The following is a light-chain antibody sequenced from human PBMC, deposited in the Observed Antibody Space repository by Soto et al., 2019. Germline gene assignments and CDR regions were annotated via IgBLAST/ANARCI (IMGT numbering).Light chain of an antibody. J-gene: IGKJ1*01. V-gene: IGKV3-20*01. CDR1: QSVSSSY. CDR2: GAS. CDR3: KEYGRSPRT. Sequence: EIVLTQSPGTLSLSPGERATLSCRASQSVSSSYLAWYQQKPGQAPRLLIYGASSRATGIPDRFSGSGSGTDFTLTISRLEPEDYAGYYCKEYGRSPRTFGEGTRVDIK.